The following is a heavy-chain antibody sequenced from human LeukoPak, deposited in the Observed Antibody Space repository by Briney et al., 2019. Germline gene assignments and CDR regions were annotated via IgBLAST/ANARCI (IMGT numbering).Heavy chain of an antibody. J-gene: IGHJ4*02. CDR1: GFTFSNAW. V-gene: IGHV3-15*01. D-gene: IGHD3-22*01. Sequence: GGSLRLSCAASGFTFSNAWMSWVRQAPGKGLEWVGRIKSKTDGGTTDYAAPVKGRFTISRDDSKNTLYLQMNSLKTEDTAAYYCTTGTRSGYAPFDYWGQGTLVTVSS. CDR2: IKSKTDGGTT. CDR3: TTGTRSGYAPFDY.